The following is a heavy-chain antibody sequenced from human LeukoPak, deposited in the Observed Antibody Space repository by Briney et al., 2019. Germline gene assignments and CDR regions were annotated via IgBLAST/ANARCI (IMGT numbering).Heavy chain of an antibody. J-gene: IGHJ6*02. CDR1: RGTFSSYV. D-gene: IGHD2-2*01. V-gene: IGHV1-69*13. Sequence: ASVTVSCKASRGTFSSYVISWVRQAPGQGLEWMGGIIPIFGTANYAQKFQGRVTITADESTSTAYMELSSLRSEDTAVYYCARGLYTVVPAAISYYYYYYGMDVWGQGTTVTVSS. CDR2: IIPIFGTA. CDR3: ARGLYTVVPAAISYYYYYYGMDV.